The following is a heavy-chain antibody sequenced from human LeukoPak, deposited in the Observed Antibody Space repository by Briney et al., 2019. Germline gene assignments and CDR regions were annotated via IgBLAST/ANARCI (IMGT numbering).Heavy chain of an antibody. CDR2: IYYSGST. CDR1: GGSINSSSSYY. J-gene: IGHJ4*02. V-gene: IGHV4-39*01. Sequence: PSETLSLTCAVSGGSINSSSSYYWGWIRQPPGKWLEWIGSIYYSGSTYHNPSLKSRVTISVDTSKNQFSLKLSSVTAADTAVYYCARLPMAMGVFDYWGQGTLVTVSS. CDR3: ARLPMAMGVFDY. D-gene: IGHD3-10*01.